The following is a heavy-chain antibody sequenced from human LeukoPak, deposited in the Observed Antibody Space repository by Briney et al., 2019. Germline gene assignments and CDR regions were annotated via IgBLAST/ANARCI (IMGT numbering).Heavy chain of an antibody. V-gene: IGHV4-59*01. D-gene: IGHD6-13*01. CDR1: GGSISNYY. Sequence: SETLSLTCTVSGGSISNYYWNWIRQPPGKGLEFIGYIYYTGSTNYNPSLKSRVTMSVDTSKNQFSLNLRSVTPEDTAVYYCARNLIPEQLVLNFWGQGTLVTVSS. CDR2: IYYTGST. CDR3: ARNLIPEQLVLNF. J-gene: IGHJ4*02.